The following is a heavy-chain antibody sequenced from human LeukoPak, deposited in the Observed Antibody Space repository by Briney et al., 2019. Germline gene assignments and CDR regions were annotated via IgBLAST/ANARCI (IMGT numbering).Heavy chain of an antibody. V-gene: IGHV1-18*01. CDR1: GYTFTNYS. Sequence: ASVKVSCKASGYTFTNYSISWVRQAPGQGLEWMGWISAYNGNTNYPQNFRDRVTMTTDTSTSTAYMELRSLTSDDTAVYFCARSVLKTIFQNWFDPWGQGTLVTVSS. CDR3: ARSVLKTIFQNWFDP. CDR2: ISAYNGNT. J-gene: IGHJ5*02. D-gene: IGHD3-3*01.